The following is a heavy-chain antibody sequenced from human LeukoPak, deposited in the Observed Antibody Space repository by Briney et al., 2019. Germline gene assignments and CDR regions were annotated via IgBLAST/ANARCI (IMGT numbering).Heavy chain of an antibody. D-gene: IGHD4-23*01. Sequence: SETLSLTCAVYGGSFSGYYWSWIRQPPGRGLEWIGEINHSGSTNYNPSLKSRVTISVDTSKNQFSLKLSSVTAADTAVYYCARGRLRWYGYWGQGTLVTVSS. CDR1: GGSFSGYY. CDR3: ARGRLRWYGY. V-gene: IGHV4-34*01. J-gene: IGHJ4*02. CDR2: INHSGST.